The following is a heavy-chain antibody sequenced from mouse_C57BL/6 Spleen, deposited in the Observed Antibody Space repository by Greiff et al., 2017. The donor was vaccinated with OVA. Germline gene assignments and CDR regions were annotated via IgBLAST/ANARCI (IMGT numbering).Heavy chain of an antibody. Sequence: EVKLQESGPGLVKPSQSLSLTCSVSGYSITSGYYWNWIRQFPGNKLEWMGYISYDGSNNYNPSLKNRISITRDTSKNQFFLKLNSVTTEDTATYYCARERLPGFAYWGQGTLVTVSA. CDR3: ARERLPGFAY. CDR2: ISYDGSN. D-gene: IGHD3-2*02. V-gene: IGHV3-6*01. J-gene: IGHJ3*01. CDR1: GYSITSGYY.